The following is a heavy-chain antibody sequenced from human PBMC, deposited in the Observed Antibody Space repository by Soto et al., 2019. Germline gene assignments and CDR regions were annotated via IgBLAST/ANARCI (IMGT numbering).Heavy chain of an antibody. J-gene: IGHJ6*03. D-gene: IGHD1-1*01. CDR1: GYTFTGYY. CDR3: ARGQLRGPPFIYYYYMDV. Sequence: QVQLVQSGAEVKKPGASVKVSCKASGYTFTGYYMHWVRQAPGQGLEWMGWINPNSGGTNYAQKFQGWVIMTRDTSLSTAYMERSRLRSDDTAVYYCARGQLRGPPFIYYYYMDVWGKGTTVTVSS. V-gene: IGHV1-2*04. CDR2: INPNSGGT.